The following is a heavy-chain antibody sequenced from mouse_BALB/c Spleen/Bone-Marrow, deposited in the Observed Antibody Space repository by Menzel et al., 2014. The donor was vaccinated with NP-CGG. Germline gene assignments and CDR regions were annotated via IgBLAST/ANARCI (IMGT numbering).Heavy chain of an antibody. Sequence: EVQLQQSGPELVKPGASVEVSCKAPGYSFTDYNMSWVKQSHGKSLEWIGYIDPYNGGTTYNQKFKGKATLTVDKSSSTAFMHLNSLTSDDSTVSYCVRGDYRYSWFAYWGQGTLVTVSA. D-gene: IGHD2-14*01. V-gene: IGHV1S135*01. J-gene: IGHJ3*01. CDR1: GYSFTDYN. CDR2: IDPYNGGT. CDR3: VRGDYRYSWFAY.